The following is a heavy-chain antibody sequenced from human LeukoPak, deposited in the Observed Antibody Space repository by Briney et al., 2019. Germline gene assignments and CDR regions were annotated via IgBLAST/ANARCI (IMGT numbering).Heavy chain of an antibody. CDR1: GYTFTGYY. V-gene: IGHV1-2*02. D-gene: IGHD5-18*01. J-gene: IGHJ4*02. CDR2: INPNSGGT. Sequence: ASVKVSCKASGYTFTGYYMHWVRQAPGQGLEWMGWINPNSGGTNYAQKFQGRVTMTRDTSISTAYMELSRLRSDDTAVYYCARMGVDTAMVSDYFDYWGQGTLVTVSS. CDR3: ARMGVDTAMVSDYFDY.